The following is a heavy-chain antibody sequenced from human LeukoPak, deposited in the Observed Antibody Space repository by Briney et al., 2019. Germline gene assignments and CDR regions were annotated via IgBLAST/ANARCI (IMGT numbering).Heavy chain of an antibody. V-gene: IGHV3-7*03. D-gene: IGHD2-2*02. Sequence: GGSLRLSCAASGFTFSNYWMAWVRQAPGKGLEWVANIKQDGSEEYYVDSVKGRFTIARDNAKTSLYLQMNSLRAEDTAVYYCASCLSSTSCYRGYYFDYWGQGTLVTVSS. CDR3: ASCLSSTSCYRGYYFDY. CDR2: IKQDGSEE. CDR1: GFTFSNYW. J-gene: IGHJ4*02.